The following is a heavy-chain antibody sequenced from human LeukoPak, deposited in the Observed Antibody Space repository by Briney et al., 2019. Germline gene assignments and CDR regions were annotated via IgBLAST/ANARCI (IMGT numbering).Heavy chain of an antibody. CDR2: ISGSCGRT. V-gene: IGHV3-23*01. CDR3: AKARGYYYYMDV. J-gene: IGHJ6*03. Sequence: GGSLRLSCAASGFTFSSYAMSWVSQAPGKGLEGGLAISGSCGRTLYTDSAKGRFTIPRHNPKHTLYLQMNSLSAEDTAVYYCAKARGYYYYMDVWGKATTVTVSS. D-gene: IGHD3-10*01. CDR1: GFTFSSYA.